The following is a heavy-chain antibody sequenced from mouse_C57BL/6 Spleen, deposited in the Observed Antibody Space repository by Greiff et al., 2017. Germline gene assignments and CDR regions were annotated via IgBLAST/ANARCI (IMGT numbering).Heavy chain of an antibody. D-gene: IGHD2-3*01. J-gene: IGHJ4*01. CDR2: IDPSDSET. CDR1: GYTFTSYW. Sequence: VQLQQPGAELVRPGSSVKLSCKASGYTFTSYWMHWVKQRPIQGLEWIGNIDPSDSETHYNQKFKDKATLTVDKSSSTAYMQLSILTSEDSAVYYCATDGYYDAMDYWGQGTSVTVSS. V-gene: IGHV1-52*01. CDR3: ATDGYYDAMDY.